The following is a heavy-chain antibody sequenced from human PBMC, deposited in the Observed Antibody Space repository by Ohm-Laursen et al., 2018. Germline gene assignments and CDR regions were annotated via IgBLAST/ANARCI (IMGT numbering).Heavy chain of an antibody. CDR1: GGSISSYY. CDR3: ARVIAVAGSVHFDY. V-gene: IGHV4-59*07. J-gene: IGHJ4*02. Sequence: SDTLSLTWAVSGGSISSYYWSWIRQPPGKGLEWIGYIYYSGSTNYNPSLKSRVTISVDTSKNQFSLKLSSVTAADTAVYYCARVIAVAGSVHFDYWGQGTLVTVSS. D-gene: IGHD6-19*01. CDR2: IYYSGST.